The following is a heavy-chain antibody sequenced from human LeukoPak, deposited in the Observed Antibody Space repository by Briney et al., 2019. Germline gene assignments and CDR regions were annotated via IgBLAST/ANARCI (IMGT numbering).Heavy chain of an antibody. D-gene: IGHD6-19*01. J-gene: IGHJ6*02. Sequence: SETLSLTCTVSGGSISSGGYYWSWIRQHPGKGLGWIGYIYYSGSTYYNPSLKSRVTISVDTSKNQFSLKLSSVTAADTAVYYCARDRLAVAGNYYYGLDVWGQRTTVTVSS. CDR1: GGSISSGGYY. V-gene: IGHV4-31*03. CDR2: IYYSGST. CDR3: ARDRLAVAGNYYYGLDV.